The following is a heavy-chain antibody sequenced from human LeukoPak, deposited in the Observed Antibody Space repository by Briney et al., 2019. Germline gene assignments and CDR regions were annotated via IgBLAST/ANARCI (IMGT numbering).Heavy chain of an antibody. D-gene: IGHD6-19*01. CDR2: ITGYNGNT. J-gene: IGHJ4*02. Sequence: ASVKVSCKASGYTFTSYGISWVRQAPGQGPEWMGWITGYNGNTGNAQKFQDRVTMTIDTSTATAYMELRSLRSDDTAVYYCARDQAVGWPPVYFEYWGQGTPVTVSP. CDR3: ARDQAVGWPPVYFEY. V-gene: IGHV1-18*01. CDR1: GYTFTSYG.